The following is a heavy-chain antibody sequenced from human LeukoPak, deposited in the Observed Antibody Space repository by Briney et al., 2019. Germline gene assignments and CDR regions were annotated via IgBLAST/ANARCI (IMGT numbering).Heavy chain of an antibody. CDR3: ARSTAGTFDFDY. V-gene: IGHV4-61*02. D-gene: IGHD6-19*01. CDR1: GGSISSGSYY. J-gene: IGHJ4*02. CDR2: IYTSGST. Sequence: PSQTLSLTXTVSGGSISSGSYYWSWIRQPAGKGLEWIGRIYTSGSTNYNPSLKSRVTISVDTSKNQFSLKLSSVTAADTAVYYCARSTAGTFDFDYWGQGTLVTVSS.